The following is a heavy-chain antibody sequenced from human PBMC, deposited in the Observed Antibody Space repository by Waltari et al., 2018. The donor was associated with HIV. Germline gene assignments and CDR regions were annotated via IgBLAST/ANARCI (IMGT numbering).Heavy chain of an antibody. J-gene: IGHJ4*02. Sequence: EVQLVESGGGLFKPGGSLRLSCAASVFTFSSYSMNWGRQDPGKGLEWVSAISRSSSYRYYADAVKCRFTISRDNAKNSLYLQMNSLRAEDTAVYYCARDLGYSGSSGRWGQGTLVTVSS. D-gene: IGHD1-26*01. V-gene: IGHV3-21*01. CDR1: VFTFSSYS. CDR2: ISRSSSYR. CDR3: ARDLGYSGSSGR.